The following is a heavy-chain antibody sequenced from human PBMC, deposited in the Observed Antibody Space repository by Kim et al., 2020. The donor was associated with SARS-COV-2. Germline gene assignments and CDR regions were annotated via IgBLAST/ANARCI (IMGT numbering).Heavy chain of an antibody. CDR3: ARGPSDFDWLYNYYYYYGMDV. CDR1: GGSFSGYY. Sequence: SETLSLTCAVYGGSFSGYYWSWIRQPPGKGLEWIGEINHSGSTNYNPSLKSRVTISVDTSKNQFSLKLSSVTAADTAVYYCARGPSDFDWLYNYYYYYGMDVWGQGITVTVSS. V-gene: IGHV4-34*01. CDR2: INHSGST. D-gene: IGHD3-9*01. J-gene: IGHJ6*02.